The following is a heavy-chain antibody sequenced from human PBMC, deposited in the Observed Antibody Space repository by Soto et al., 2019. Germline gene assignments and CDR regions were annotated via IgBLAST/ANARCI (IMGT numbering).Heavy chain of an antibody. D-gene: IGHD3-22*01. CDR2: IIVVLGTR. J-gene: IGHJ4*02. Sequence: SVKVSCKTSGGTFTRYAINWVRQAPGQGLEWMGGIIVVLGTRHYAQKFQGRVTITADVSTSTAYMELSSLRSDDTAVYYCARVIVPTVSYYFDYWGQGTLVTVSS. CDR1: GGTFTRYA. V-gene: IGHV1-69*13. CDR3: ARVIVPTVSYYFDY.